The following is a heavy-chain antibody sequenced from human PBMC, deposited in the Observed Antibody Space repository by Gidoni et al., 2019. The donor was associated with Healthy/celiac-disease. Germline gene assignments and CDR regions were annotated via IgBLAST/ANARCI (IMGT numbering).Heavy chain of an antibody. CDR1: GFTFSSYA. D-gene: IGHD3-22*01. CDR3: AKFYPGYHYDSSGYYTPSDAFDI. J-gene: IGHJ3*02. V-gene: IGHV3-23*01. Sequence: VQLLESGGGLVQPGGSLRVSCAASGFTFSSYAMSWVRQAPGKGLEWVSGISGSGDSTYYADSVKGRFTISRDNSKNTLYLQMNSLRAEDTAVYYCAKFYPGYHYDSSGYYTPSDAFDIWGQGTMVTVSS. CDR2: ISGSGDST.